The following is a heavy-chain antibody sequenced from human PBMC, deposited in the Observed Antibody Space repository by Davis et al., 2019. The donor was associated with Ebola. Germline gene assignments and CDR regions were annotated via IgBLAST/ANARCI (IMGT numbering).Heavy chain of an antibody. CDR3: ARSLCGDCWVDY. CDR1: GFTYSSYG. J-gene: IGHJ4*02. V-gene: IGHV3-30*03. CDR2: ISYDGSNK. Sequence: GESLKISCAASGFTYSSYGMHWVRQAPGKGLEWVAVISYDGSNKYYADSVKGRFTISRDNSKNTLYLQMNSLRAEDTAVYYCARSLCGDCWVDYWGQGTLVTVSS. D-gene: IGHD2-21*02.